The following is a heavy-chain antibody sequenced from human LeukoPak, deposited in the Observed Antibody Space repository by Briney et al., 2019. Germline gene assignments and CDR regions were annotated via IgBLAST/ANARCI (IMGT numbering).Heavy chain of an antibody. D-gene: IGHD1-26*01. Sequence: GGSLRLSCAASGFTFDDYGMSWVRQAPGGGLEWVSGINWNGGSTGYADSVKGRFTISRDNAKNSLYLQMNSRRAEDTALYYCARYGRSGSYYLDYWGQGTLVTVSS. J-gene: IGHJ4*02. CDR2: INWNGGST. V-gene: IGHV3-20*04. CDR1: GFTFDDYG. CDR3: ARYGRSGSYYLDY.